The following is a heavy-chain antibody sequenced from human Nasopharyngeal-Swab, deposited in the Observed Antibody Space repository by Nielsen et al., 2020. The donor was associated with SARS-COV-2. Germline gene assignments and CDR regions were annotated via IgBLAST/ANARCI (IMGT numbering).Heavy chain of an antibody. D-gene: IGHD2-2*01. CDR2: ISGSGGST. V-gene: IGHV3-23*01. Sequence: GESLKISCAASGFTFSSYAMSWVRQAPGKGLEWVSAISGSGGSTYYADSVKGRFTISRDNSKNTLYLQMNSLRAEDTAVYYCAKDYGLYCSSTSCPDDAFDIWGKGQWSPSPQ. CDR3: AKDYGLYCSSTSCPDDAFDI. CDR1: GFTFSSYA. J-gene: IGHJ3*02.